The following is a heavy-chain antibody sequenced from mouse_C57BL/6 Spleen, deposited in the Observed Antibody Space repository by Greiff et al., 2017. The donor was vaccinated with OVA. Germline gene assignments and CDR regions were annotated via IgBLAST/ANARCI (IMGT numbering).Heavy chain of an antibody. Sequence: VQLQQSGPELVKPGASVKISCKASGYTFTDYYMNWVKQSHGKSLEWIGDINPNNGGTSYNQKFKGKATLTVDKSSSTAYMELRSLTSEDSAVYYCARRWSGFDYWGQGTTLTVSS. V-gene: IGHV1-26*01. CDR2: INPNNGGT. CDR3: ARRWSGFDY. J-gene: IGHJ2*01. CDR1: GYTFTDYY. D-gene: IGHD2-3*01.